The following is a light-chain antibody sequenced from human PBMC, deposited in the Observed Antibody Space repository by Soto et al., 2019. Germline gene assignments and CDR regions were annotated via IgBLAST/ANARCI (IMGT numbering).Light chain of an antibody. CDR1: SSDVGASNF. J-gene: IGLJ1*01. Sequence: QSALTQPASVSGSPGQSITICCTGTSSDVGASNFVSWYQQHPGKAPKLMIYEVTNRPSGVSTRFSGSKSGYMASLTISGLQAEDEADYYCSSYTSGSSPYVFGNGTKLTVL. CDR2: EVT. CDR3: SSYTSGSSPYV. V-gene: IGLV2-14*01.